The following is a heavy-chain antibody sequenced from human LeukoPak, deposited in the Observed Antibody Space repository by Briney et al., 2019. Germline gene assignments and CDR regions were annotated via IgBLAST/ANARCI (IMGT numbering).Heavy chain of an antibody. D-gene: IGHD6-13*01. CDR2: IYYSGST. CDR1: GGSISSYY. CDR3: ARGPIAAAGSYYYYYYMDV. Sequence: SETLSLACTVSGGSISSYYWSWIRQPPGKGLEWIGYIYYSGSTNYNPSLTSRVTISVDTSKNQFSLKLSSVTAADTAVYYCARGPIAAAGSYYYYYYMDVWGKGTTVTVSS. V-gene: IGHV4-59*01. J-gene: IGHJ6*03.